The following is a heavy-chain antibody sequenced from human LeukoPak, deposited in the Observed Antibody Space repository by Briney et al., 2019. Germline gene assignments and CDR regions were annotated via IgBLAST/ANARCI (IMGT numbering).Heavy chain of an antibody. CDR1: GFTLSGIG. Sequence: GGPLRLSCAVSGFTLSGIGMSWSRQAPGKGREWVASIHPDGSEGYYAGGVKGRFTISRDNAKSSLYLQINRLRAEDMAVYYCATSSDRSSSSVWGQGTMVTVSS. D-gene: IGHD6-6*01. J-gene: IGHJ3*01. CDR3: ATSSDRSSSSV. V-gene: IGHV3-7*03. CDR2: IHPDGSEG.